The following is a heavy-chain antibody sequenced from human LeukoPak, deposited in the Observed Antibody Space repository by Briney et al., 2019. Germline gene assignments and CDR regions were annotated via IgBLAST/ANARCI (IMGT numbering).Heavy chain of an antibody. CDR3: ASPPDSYGYSYCYGMDV. CDR1: GGTFSSYA. Sequence: SVKVSCKASGGTFSSYAISWVRQAPGQGLEWMGRIIPILGIANYAQKFQGRVTITADKSTSTAYMELSSLRSEDTAVYYCASPPDSYGYSYCYGMDVWGQGTTVTVSS. J-gene: IGHJ6*02. V-gene: IGHV1-69*04. D-gene: IGHD5-18*01. CDR2: IIPILGIA.